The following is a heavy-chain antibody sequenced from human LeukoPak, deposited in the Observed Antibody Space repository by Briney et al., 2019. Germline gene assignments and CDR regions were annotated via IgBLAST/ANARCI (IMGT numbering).Heavy chain of an antibody. Sequence: VKPSETLSLTCTVSGGSISSYYWSWIRQPPGTGLEWIGYIYYSGSTNYNPSLKSRVTISVDTSKNQFSLKLSSVTAADTAVYYCARGTLRGLLGLDYWGQGTLVTVSS. J-gene: IGHJ4*02. CDR1: GGSISSYY. CDR3: ARGTLRGLLGLDY. D-gene: IGHD2-15*01. CDR2: IYYSGST. V-gene: IGHV4-59*12.